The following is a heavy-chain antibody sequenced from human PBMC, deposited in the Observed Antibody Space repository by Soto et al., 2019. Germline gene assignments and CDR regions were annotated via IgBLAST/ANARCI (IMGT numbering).Heavy chain of an antibody. Sequence: QVQLVQSGAEVKKPGASVKVSCKASGYTFTSYGISWVRQAPGQGLEWMGWISAYNGNTNYAQKLQGRVTMTTDTPTTTANMELRSLRSDDTAVYYWARNPGAYASVLNFASWGQGTLVPVPS. CDR1: GYTFTSYG. D-gene: IGHD2-8*01. CDR2: ISAYNGNT. J-gene: IGHJ4*02. V-gene: IGHV1-18*04. CDR3: ARNPGAYASVLNFAS.